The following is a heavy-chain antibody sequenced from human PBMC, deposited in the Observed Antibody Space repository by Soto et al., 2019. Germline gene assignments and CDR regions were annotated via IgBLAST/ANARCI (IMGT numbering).Heavy chain of an antibody. D-gene: IGHD6-19*01. CDR1: GYTFTGYY. V-gene: IGHV1-2*04. Sequence: ASVKVSCKASGYTFTGYYMHWVRQAPGQGLEWIGWINPNSGGTNYAQKFQGWVTMTRDTSISTAYMELSRLRSDDTAVYYCAREPLYSSGWYYYYYGMDVWGQGTTVTVSS. CDR3: AREPLYSSGWYYYYYGMDV. J-gene: IGHJ6*02. CDR2: INPNSGGT.